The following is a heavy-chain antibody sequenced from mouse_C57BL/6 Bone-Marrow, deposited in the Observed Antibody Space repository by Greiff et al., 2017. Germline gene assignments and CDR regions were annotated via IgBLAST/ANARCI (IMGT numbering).Heavy chain of an antibody. V-gene: IGHV1-54*01. J-gene: IGHJ2*01. D-gene: IGHD2-2*01. CDR3: ARSYGYDGYYFDY. CDR2: INPGSGGT. Sequence: QVQLKQSGAELVRPGTSVKVSCKASGYAFTNYLIEWVKQRPGQGLEWIGVINPGSGGTNYNEKFKGKATLTADKSPSTAYMQLSSLTSEDSAVYFCARSYGYDGYYFDYWGQVTTLTVSS. CDR1: GYAFTNYL.